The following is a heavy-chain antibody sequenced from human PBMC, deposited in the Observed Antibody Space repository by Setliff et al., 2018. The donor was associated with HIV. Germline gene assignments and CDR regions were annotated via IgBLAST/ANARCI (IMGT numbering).Heavy chain of an antibody. CDR1: GYTFTDYY. CDR3: ARSNLEPTSRLFDP. J-gene: IGHJ5*02. V-gene: IGHV1-69-2*01. CDR2: IDPEDDET. D-gene: IGHD1-20*01. Sequence: ASVKVSCKASGYTFTDYYLHWVQQAPGKGLEWVGLIDPEDDETLFAEKFQGRVTMTTDTSTSTAYMELRSLRSDDTAVYYCARSNLEPTSRLFDPWGPGTLVTVSS.